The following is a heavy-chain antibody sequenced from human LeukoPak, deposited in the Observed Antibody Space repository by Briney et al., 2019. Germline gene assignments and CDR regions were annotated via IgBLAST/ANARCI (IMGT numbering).Heavy chain of an antibody. CDR3: ARVDLMITFGGVDV. Sequence: PGGSLRLSCAASGFTVSSNYMSWVRQAPGKGLEWVSVIYSGGSTYYADSVKGRFTISRDNSKNTLYLQMNSLRAEDTAVYYCARVDLMITFGGVDVWGQGTTVTVSS. D-gene: IGHD3-16*01. V-gene: IGHV3-66*01. CDR1: GFTVSSNY. CDR2: IYSGGST. J-gene: IGHJ6*02.